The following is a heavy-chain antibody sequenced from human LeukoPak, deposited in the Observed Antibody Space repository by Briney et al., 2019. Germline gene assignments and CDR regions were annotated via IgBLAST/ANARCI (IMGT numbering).Heavy chain of an antibody. D-gene: IGHD3-10*01. CDR1: GYTFTGYC. CDR3: ARGYGSGGFVWDY. Sequence: ASVKVSCKASGYTFTGYCMHWVRQAPGQGLEWMGWINPNSGGTNYAQKFQGRVTMTRDTSISTAYMELSRLRSDDTAVYYCARGYGSGGFVWDYWGQGTLVTVSS. J-gene: IGHJ4*02. V-gene: IGHV1-2*02. CDR2: INPNSGGT.